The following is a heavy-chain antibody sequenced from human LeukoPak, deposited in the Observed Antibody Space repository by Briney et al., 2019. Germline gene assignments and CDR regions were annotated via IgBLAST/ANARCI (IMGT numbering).Heavy chain of an antibody. CDR2: ILGSGDST. V-gene: IGHV3-23*01. Sequence: GGSLRLSCVASGFTFSYNAMAWVRQAPGKGLEWVSGILGSGDSTFYADSLRGRFTISRDNSKTTLYLQMNSLRADDTAVYYCAKVEINWSMDIDDYWGQGTRVTVSS. CDR1: GFTFSYNA. CDR3: AKVEINWSMDIDDY. J-gene: IGHJ4*02. D-gene: IGHD5-12*01.